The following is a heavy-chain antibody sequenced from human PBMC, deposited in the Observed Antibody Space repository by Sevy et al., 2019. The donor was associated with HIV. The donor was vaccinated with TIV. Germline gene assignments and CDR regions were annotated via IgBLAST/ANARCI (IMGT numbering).Heavy chain of an antibody. D-gene: IGHD3-22*01. CDR1: GFTFSSYW. CDR2: IKQDGSEK. J-gene: IGHJ5*02. CDR3: ARDTYYYDSSGYYYHNWFDP. V-gene: IGHV3-7*01. Sequence: GGSLRLSCAASGFTFSSYWMSWVRQAPGKGLEWVANIKQDGSEKYYVDSVKGRFTISRDNAKNSLYLQMNSLRAEDTAMYYCARDTYYYDSSGYYYHNWFDPWGQGTLVTVSS.